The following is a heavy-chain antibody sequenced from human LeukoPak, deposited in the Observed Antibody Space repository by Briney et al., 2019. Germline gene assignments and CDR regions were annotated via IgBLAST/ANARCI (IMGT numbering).Heavy chain of an antibody. V-gene: IGHV4-34*01. CDR1: GGSFSGYY. Sequence: SETLCLTCAVYGGSFSGYYWSWIRQPPGKGLEWIGEINHSGSTNYNPSLKSRVTFSVDTSKNQFSLKLSSLTAADTAVYYCARANRSAGTGFSDYWGQGTLVTVSS. CDR3: ARANRSAGTGFSDY. CDR2: INHSGST. J-gene: IGHJ4*02. D-gene: IGHD6-13*01.